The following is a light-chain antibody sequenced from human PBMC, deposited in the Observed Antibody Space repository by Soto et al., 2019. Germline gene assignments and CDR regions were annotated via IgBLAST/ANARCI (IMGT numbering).Light chain of an antibody. V-gene: IGLV1-44*01. CDR1: GSSIGTNT. Sequence: QSVLTHPPSASGTPGQRVTISCSGSGSSIGTNTVNWYRQLPGTAPKLLIYGNNQRPSGVPDRFSGSKSGTSASLGISGLQSEDEADYYCAAWDGSLNNVLFGGGTKLTVL. CDR3: AAWDGSLNNVL. J-gene: IGLJ2*01. CDR2: GNN.